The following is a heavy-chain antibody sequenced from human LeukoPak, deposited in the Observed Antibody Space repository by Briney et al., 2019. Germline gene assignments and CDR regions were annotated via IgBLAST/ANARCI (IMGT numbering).Heavy chain of an antibody. Sequence: PGGSLRLSCAASGFTFSRYWMHWVRQDPGKGLVWVSRINSEGSSTSYADSVKGRFTISRDNAKDTLYLQTNSLRAEDTAVYYCATATAFDYWGQGALVTVSS. J-gene: IGHJ4*02. D-gene: IGHD1-1*01. CDR3: ATATAFDY. CDR2: INSEGSST. CDR1: GFTFSRYW. V-gene: IGHV3-74*01.